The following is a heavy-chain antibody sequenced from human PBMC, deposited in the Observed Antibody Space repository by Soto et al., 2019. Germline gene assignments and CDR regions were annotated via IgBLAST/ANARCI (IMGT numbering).Heavy chain of an antibody. CDR3: ARDGSSYYDPGNYFDH. V-gene: IGHV4-59*01. CDR2: IYYSGST. J-gene: IGHJ4*02. CDR1: GGSISSYY. D-gene: IGHD3-10*01. Sequence: PSETLSLTCTVSGGSISSYYWSWIRQPPGKGLEWIGYIYYSGSTNYNPSLKSRVTISVDTSKNQFSLKLSSVTAADTAVYYCARDGSSYYDPGNYFDHWGQGTLVTVSS.